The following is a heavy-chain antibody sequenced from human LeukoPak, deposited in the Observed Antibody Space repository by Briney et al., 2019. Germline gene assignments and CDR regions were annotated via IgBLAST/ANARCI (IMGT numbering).Heavy chain of an antibody. CDR1: GGSFSGYY. CDR2: INHSGST. CDR3: ARAQYAFDI. Sequence: SETLSLTCAVYGGSFSGYYWSWIRQPPGKGLEWIGEINHSGSTNYNPSLKSRVTISVDTSKNQLSLKLSSVTAADTAVYYCARAQYAFDIWGQGTMVTVSS. J-gene: IGHJ3*02. V-gene: IGHV4-34*01.